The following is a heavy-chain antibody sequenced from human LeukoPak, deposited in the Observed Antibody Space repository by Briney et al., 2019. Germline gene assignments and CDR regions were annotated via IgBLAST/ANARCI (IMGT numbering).Heavy chain of an antibody. Sequence: KAGGSLRLSCAASGFTFSSYAMSWVRQAPGKGLEWVSSISSSSSYIYYADSVKGRFTISRDNAKNSLYLQMNSLRAEDTAVYYCARDLEVSWMGNYFDYWGQGTLVTVSS. CDR2: ISSSSSYI. CDR1: GFTFSSYA. D-gene: IGHD7-27*01. CDR3: ARDLEVSWMGNYFDY. J-gene: IGHJ4*02. V-gene: IGHV3-21*01.